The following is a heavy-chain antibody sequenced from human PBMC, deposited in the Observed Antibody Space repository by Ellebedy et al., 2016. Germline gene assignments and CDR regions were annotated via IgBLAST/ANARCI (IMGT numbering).Heavy chain of an antibody. CDR1: GGSISSSSDYY. D-gene: IGHD6-13*01. V-gene: IGHV4-39*01. CDR3: ARLSGRQLVIYYFDY. Sequence: SETLSLTCTVSGGSISSSSDYYWGWVRQPPGKGLGWIGSLYYSGSTYYNPSLKSRVSMSADTSKNQFSLRLSSVTAADTAVYYCARLSGRQLVIYYFDYWGQGTLVAVSS. CDR2: LYYSGST. J-gene: IGHJ4*02.